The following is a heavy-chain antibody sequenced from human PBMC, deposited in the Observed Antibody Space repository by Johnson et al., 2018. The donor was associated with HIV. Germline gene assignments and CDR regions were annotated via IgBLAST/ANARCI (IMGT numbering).Heavy chain of an antibody. D-gene: IGHD6-6*01. J-gene: IGHJ3*02. V-gene: IGHV3-7*01. Sequence: VQLVESGGGVVQPGRSLRLSCAASGFTFNSYGMHWVRQAPGKGLEWVANIKQDGSEKYYVDSVKGRITISRDNAKNSLYLQMNSLRAEDTAVYYCAKEDSSSWNAFDIWGQGTMVTVSS. CDR1: GFTFNSYG. CDR2: IKQDGSEK. CDR3: AKEDSSSWNAFDI.